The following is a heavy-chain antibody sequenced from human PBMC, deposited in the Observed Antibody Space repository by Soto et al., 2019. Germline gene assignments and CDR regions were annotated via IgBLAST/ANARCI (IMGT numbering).Heavy chain of an antibody. CDR3: AKEWAHDYGDYVTLPFDY. J-gene: IGHJ4*02. CDR2: ISGSGGST. Sequence: EVQLLESGGGLVQPGGSLRLSCAASGYTFSSYAMSWVRQAPGKGLEWVSAISGSGGSTYYADSVKGRFTISRDNSKNTLYLQMNSLRAEDTAVYYCAKEWAHDYGDYVTLPFDYWGQGTLVTVSS. D-gene: IGHD4-17*01. V-gene: IGHV3-23*01. CDR1: GYTFSSYA.